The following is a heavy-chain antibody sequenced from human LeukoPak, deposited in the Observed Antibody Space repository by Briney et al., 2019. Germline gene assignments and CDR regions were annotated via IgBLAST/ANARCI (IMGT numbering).Heavy chain of an antibody. CDR3: AREGGPLGKGFDAFDI. CDR2: IYHSGST. J-gene: IGHJ3*02. CDR1: GGSISSSNW. D-gene: IGHD1-26*01. Sequence: PSETLPLTCAVSGGSISSSNWWSWVRQPPGKGLEWIGEIYHSGSTNYNPSLKSRVTISVDKSKNQFSLKLSSVTAADTAVYYCAREGGPLGKGFDAFDIWGQGTMVTVSS. V-gene: IGHV4-4*02.